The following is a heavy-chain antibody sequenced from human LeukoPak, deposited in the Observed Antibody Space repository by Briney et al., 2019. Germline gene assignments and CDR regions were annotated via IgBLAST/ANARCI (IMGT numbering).Heavy chain of an antibody. J-gene: IGHJ6*03. V-gene: IGHV4-31*01. D-gene: IGHD4-11*01. Sequence: SETLSLTCTVSSVSITSGGYGWDWIRQHPGKGLEWIGYIYYSGSTFYNPSLKSHVTMSVDTSKNQFSLKLSSVTAADTAVYYCARAPKGMTTVRYYYYYMDVWGKGTTVTVSS. CDR1: SVSITSGGYG. CDR3: ARAPKGMTTVRYYYYYMDV. CDR2: IYYSGST.